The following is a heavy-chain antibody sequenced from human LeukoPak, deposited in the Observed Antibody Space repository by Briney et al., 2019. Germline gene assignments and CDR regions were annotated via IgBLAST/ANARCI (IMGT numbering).Heavy chain of an antibody. D-gene: IGHD2-15*01. V-gene: IGHV3-74*01. CDR1: GFTFSSYA. CDR3: ARERLLPFDY. Sequence: GGSLRLSCAASGFTFSSYAMSWVRQAPGKGLVWVSRINSHGSSTTYADSVEGRFTISRDNAENTLYLQMNSLRAEDTAVYYCARERLLPFDYWGQGTLVTVSS. J-gene: IGHJ4*02. CDR2: INSHGSST.